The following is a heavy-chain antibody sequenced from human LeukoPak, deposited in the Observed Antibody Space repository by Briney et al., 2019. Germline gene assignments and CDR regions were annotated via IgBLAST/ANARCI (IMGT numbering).Heavy chain of an antibody. D-gene: IGHD5-24*01. J-gene: IGHJ4*02. CDR3: ARTFVSGDGQKVGYFGY. Sequence: PGGSLRLSCAASGFTFSSYEMNWVRQAPGKGLEWVSYISNRGTIIHYADSVKGRFTISRDNAKNTVYLQMNTLRAEDTAVYYCARTFVSGDGQKVGYFGYWGQGTPVTVSS. CDR1: GFTFSSYE. CDR2: ISNRGTII. V-gene: IGHV3-48*03.